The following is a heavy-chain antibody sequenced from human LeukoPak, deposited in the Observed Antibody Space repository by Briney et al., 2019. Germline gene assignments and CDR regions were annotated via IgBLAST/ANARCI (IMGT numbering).Heavy chain of an antibody. D-gene: IGHD6-19*01. J-gene: IGHJ4*02. Sequence: SETLSLTCTVSGGSISSYYWSWIRQPAGKGLEWIGRIYTSGTTHYNPSLKSRVTMSVDTSKNQFSLKLNSVTATDTAVYYCAREVAGTPWIDYWGQGTLVTVSS. V-gene: IGHV4-4*07. CDR1: GGSISSYY. CDR2: IYTSGTT. CDR3: AREVAGTPWIDY.